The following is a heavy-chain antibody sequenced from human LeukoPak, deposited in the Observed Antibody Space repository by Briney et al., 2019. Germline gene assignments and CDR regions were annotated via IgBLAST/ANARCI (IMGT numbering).Heavy chain of an antibody. CDR3: ARDFTPEWFDIH. V-gene: IGHV3-30*04. Sequence: GGSLRLSCVASGLAFSSYSMHWVRQAPGKGLEWVGVISYDGSDEYYTDSVKGRFTISRDNSKNTVYLQMNSLRADDTAVYYCARDFTPEWFDIHWGRGTLVTVS. CDR2: ISYDGSDE. CDR1: GLAFSSYS. J-gene: IGHJ4*02. D-gene: IGHD3-3*01.